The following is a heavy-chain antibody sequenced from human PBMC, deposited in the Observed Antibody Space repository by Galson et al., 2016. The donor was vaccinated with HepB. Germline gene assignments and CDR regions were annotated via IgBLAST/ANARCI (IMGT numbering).Heavy chain of an antibody. Sequence: SVKVSCKASGYTFTNYALNWVRQAPGQGLEWMGWINTNAGNPTYAQGFTGRFVFSLDTSVSTAYLQISSLKAEDTAMYYCARGRGSVAVAGTITLYYFDYWAREPWSPSPQ. CDR2: INTNAGNP. J-gene: IGHJ4*02. CDR3: ARGRGSVAVAGTITLYYFDY. V-gene: IGHV7-4-1*02. D-gene: IGHD6-19*01. CDR1: GYTFTNYA.